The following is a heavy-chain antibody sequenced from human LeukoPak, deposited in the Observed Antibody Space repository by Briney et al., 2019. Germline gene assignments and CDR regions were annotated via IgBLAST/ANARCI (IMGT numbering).Heavy chain of an antibody. Sequence: GGSLRLSCAASGFTFSGSGMHWVRQAPDKGLEWVAFIRSDGSDKYYADSVKGRFIISRDNSKNTLYLQMNSLRVEDTAVYYCAKDSRNLPFDYWGQGTLVTVSS. J-gene: IGHJ4*02. CDR1: GFTFSGSG. D-gene: IGHD1-14*01. CDR2: IRSDGSDK. CDR3: AKDSRNLPFDY. V-gene: IGHV3-30*02.